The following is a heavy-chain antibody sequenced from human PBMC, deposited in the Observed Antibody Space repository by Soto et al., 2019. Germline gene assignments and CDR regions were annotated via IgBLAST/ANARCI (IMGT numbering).Heavy chain of an antibody. CDR1: GGTFSSMY. CDR3: ARLMGRSYSFRHHYALDV. CDR2: IFVGYDP. J-gene: IGHJ6*02. D-gene: IGHD3-16*02. V-gene: IGHV3-53*01. Sequence: ASVKVSCKASGGTFSSMYLSWVRQAPGKGLEWVSVIFVGYDPYYADSVKGRFTISRDSSKNTVYLQMDSLRADDTAMYYCARLMGRSYSFRHHYALDVWGQGTPVTVSS.